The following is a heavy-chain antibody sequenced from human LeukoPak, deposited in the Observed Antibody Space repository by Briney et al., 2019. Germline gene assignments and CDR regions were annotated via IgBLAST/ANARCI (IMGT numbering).Heavy chain of an antibody. J-gene: IGHJ6*03. V-gene: IGHV1-69*01. D-gene: IGHD6-6*01. CDR3: ARGLAARRLDYFYVDV. Sequence: SVKVSCKASGGTFSSYAISWVRQAPGQGLEWMGGIIPIFGTANYAQKFQGRVTITADESTSTAYMELSSLRSEDTAVYYCARGLAARRLDYFYVDVWGKGTTVTVSS. CDR1: GGTFSSYA. CDR2: IIPIFGTA.